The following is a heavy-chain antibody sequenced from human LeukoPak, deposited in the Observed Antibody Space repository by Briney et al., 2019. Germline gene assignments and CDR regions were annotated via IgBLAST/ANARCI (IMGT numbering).Heavy chain of an antibody. CDR1: GASIRSYS. CDR3: ARPVSGSSGWYYNY. V-gene: IGHV4-4*07. D-gene: IGHD6-19*01. CDR2: IHTSAST. Sequence: SETLSLTCSVSGASIRSYSWSWLRQPAGKGLEWIGRIHTSASTEYNPSLKSRVTMSVDTSKNQFSLKLSSVTAADTAVYYCARPVSGSSGWYYNYWGQGTLVTVSS. J-gene: IGHJ4*02.